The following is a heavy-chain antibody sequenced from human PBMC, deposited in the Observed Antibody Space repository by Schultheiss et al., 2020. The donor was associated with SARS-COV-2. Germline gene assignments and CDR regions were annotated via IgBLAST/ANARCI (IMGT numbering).Heavy chain of an antibody. CDR2: ISGSGGST. D-gene: IGHD6-13*01. Sequence: GESLKISCAASGFTVSTNYMSWVRQAPGKGLEWVSAISGSGGSTYYADSVKGRFTISRDNSKNTLYLQMNSLRAEDTAVYYCASYSSSWYFFLTSSYDMDVWGQGTTVTVSS. CDR1: GFTVSTNY. CDR3: ASYSSSWYFFLTSSYDMDV. V-gene: IGHV3-23*01. J-gene: IGHJ6*02.